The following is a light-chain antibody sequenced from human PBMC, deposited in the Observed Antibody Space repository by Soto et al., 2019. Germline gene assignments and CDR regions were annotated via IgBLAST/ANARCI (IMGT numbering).Light chain of an antibody. CDR1: QTLNSW. Sequence: DIQMTQSPSTLSASVGDRVMITCRASQTLNSWLAWYQQKPGKAPKLLIYKTSNLESGVPSRFSGSGSGTEFALTISSLQPDDFATYYCQQYKSYSLFTFGPGTKVDI. J-gene: IGKJ3*01. CDR3: QQYKSYSLFT. CDR2: KTS. V-gene: IGKV1-5*03.